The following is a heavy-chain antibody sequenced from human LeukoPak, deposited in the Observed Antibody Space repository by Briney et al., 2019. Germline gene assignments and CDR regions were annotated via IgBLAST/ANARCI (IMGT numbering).Heavy chain of an antibody. J-gene: IGHJ4*02. D-gene: IGHD2-21*02. CDR1: GLTFSSYW. CDR3: TTRVVTTNDY. V-gene: IGHV3-7*01. Sequence: GGSLRLSCAASGLTFSSYWMSWVRQAPGKGLEWVANMKYDGSEKYYVDSVKGRFTISRDNAKNSLYLQMNSLRAEDTAVYYCTTRVVTTNDYWGQGTLVTVSS. CDR2: MKYDGSEK.